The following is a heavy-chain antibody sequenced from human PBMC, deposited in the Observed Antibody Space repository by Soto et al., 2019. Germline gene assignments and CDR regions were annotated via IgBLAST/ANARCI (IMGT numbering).Heavy chain of an antibody. J-gene: IGHJ3*02. D-gene: IGHD6-6*01. CDR3: ARYVGYSSSSSAFDI. CDR2: SYYSGST. CDR1: GGSISSYY. V-gene: IGHV4-59*01. Sequence: SETLSLTCTVSGGSISSYYWSWSRQPPGKGLEWIGYSYYSGSTNYNPSLKSRVTISVDTSKNQFSLKLSSVTAADTAVYYCARYVGYSSSSSAFDIWGQGTMVTVSS.